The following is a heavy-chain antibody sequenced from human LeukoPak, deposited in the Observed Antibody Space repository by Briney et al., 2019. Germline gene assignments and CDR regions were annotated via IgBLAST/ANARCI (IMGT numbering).Heavy chain of an antibody. D-gene: IGHD3-3*02. V-gene: IGHV4-31*03. CDR3: AADLQAFAFDI. CDR2: IYYSGST. CDR1: GGSISSGGYY. J-gene: IGHJ3*02. Sequence: PSQTLSLTCTVSGGSISSGGYYWSWIRQHPGKGLEWIGYIYYSGSTFHNPSLKSRVTISVDTSKNQFSLKLNSVTAADTAVYYCAADLQAFAFDIWGQGTMVTVS.